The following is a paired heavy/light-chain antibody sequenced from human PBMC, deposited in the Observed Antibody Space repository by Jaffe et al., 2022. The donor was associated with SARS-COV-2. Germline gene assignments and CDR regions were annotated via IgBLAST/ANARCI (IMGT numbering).Heavy chain of an antibody. J-gene: IGHJ5*02. CDR1: GYTFTSYY. Sequence: QVQLVQSGAEVKKPGASVKVSCKASGYTFTSYYMHWVRQAPGQGLEWMGIINPSGGSTTYAQKLQGRVTMTRDTSTSTVYMDLSRLTSEDTAVYYCARAVGNLHLRDWFDPWGQGTLVTVSS. V-gene: IGHV1-46*04. CDR2: INPSGGST. D-gene: IGHD3-10*01. CDR3: ARAVGNLHLRDWFDP.
Light chain of an antibody. V-gene: IGKV4-1*01. CDR3: QQYYTTPPT. CDR2: WAS. J-gene: IGKJ1*01. Sequence: DIVMTQSPDSLAVSLGERATINCKSSQSVLYSSNNKNYLAWYQQKPGQPPKLLIYWASTRESGVPDRFSGSGSGTDFTLTISSLQAEDVAVYYCQQYYTTPPTFGQGTKVEIK. CDR1: QSVLYSSNNKNY.